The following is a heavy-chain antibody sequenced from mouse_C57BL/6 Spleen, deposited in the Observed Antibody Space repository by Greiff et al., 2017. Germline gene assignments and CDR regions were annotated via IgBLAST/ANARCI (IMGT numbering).Heavy chain of an antibody. Sequence: VNVVESGPGLVQPSQSLSITCTVSGFSLTSYGVHWVRQSPGKGLEWLGVICRGGSTDYNAAFMSRLSITKDNSKSQVFFKMNSLQADDTAIYYCAKKSLYYYAMDYWGQGTSVTVSS. J-gene: IGHJ4*01. CDR2: ICRGGST. CDR1: GFSLTSYG. CDR3: AKKSLYYYAMDY. V-gene: IGHV2-5*01.